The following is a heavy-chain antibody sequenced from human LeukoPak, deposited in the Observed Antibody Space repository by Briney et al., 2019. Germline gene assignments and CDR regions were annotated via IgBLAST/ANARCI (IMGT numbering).Heavy chain of an antibody. J-gene: IGHJ4*02. CDR3: ARETPGGITGTTLGY. V-gene: IGHV1-69*05. CDR2: IIPIFGTA. CDR1: GGTFSSYA. Sequence: SVKVSCKASGGTFSSYAISWVRQAPGQGLEWMGGIIPIFGTANYAQKFQGRVTITMDESTSTAYMELSSLRSEDTAVYYCARETPGGITGTTLGYWGQGTLVTVSS. D-gene: IGHD1-20*01.